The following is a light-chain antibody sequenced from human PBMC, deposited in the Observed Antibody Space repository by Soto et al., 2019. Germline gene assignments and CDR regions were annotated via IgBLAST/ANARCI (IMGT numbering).Light chain of an antibody. J-gene: IGLJ2*01. CDR2: EVY. CDR1: SSDVGGYNY. Sequence: QSAPTQPPSASGSPGQSVTFSCTGTSSDVGGYNYVSWYQQYPGKAPKLMIYEVYKRHSGVPDRFSGSKSGNTASLTVSGLQPEDEADYYCNAYEGSSTWVFGGGTKLTVL. V-gene: IGLV2-8*01. CDR3: NAYEGSSTWV.